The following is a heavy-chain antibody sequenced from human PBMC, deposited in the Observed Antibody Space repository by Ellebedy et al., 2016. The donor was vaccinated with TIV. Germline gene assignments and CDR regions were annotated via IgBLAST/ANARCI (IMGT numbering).Heavy chain of an antibody. Sequence: GGSLRLXXAASGFAFCSYAMHWVRQAPGKGLAWVSYIGSSSTAIYYADSVKGRFTVSRDNAKNSLYLQLNSLSAEDTAVYYCAREIFLWSLGNYYYGMDVWGHGTTVIVSS. CDR1: GFAFCSYA. CDR2: IGSSSTAI. V-gene: IGHV3-48*04. J-gene: IGHJ6*02. CDR3: AREIFLWSLGNYYYGMDV. D-gene: IGHD3-10*01.